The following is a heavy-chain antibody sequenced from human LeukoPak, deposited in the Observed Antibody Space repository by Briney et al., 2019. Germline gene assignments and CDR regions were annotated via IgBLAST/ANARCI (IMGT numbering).Heavy chain of an antibody. V-gene: IGHV3-23*01. J-gene: IGHJ4*02. Sequence: GGSLRLSCAASGFTFSSYAMNWVRQAPGKGLEWVSGISASSSIYYADSVKGRFTISRDNSKNTLYLQVNSLRADDTAVYYCAKDVGKWESLHFFDYWGQGTLVTVSS. CDR3: AKDVGKWESLHFFDY. CDR2: ISASSSI. CDR1: GFTFSSYA. D-gene: IGHD1-26*01.